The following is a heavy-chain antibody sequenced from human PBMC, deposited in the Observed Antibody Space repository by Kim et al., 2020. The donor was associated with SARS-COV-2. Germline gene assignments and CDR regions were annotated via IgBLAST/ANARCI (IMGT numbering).Heavy chain of an antibody. CDR2: IKSKTDGGTT. J-gene: IGHJ4*02. Sequence: GGSLRLSCAASGFTFSNAWMSWVRQAPGKGLEWVGRIKSKTDGGTTDYAPPVKGRFTISRDDSKNTLYLQMNSLKTEDTAVYYCTTDLSWPLYFDYWGQGTLVTVSS. V-gene: IGHV3-15*01. CDR3: TTDLSWPLYFDY. D-gene: IGHD6-13*01. CDR1: GFTFSNAW.